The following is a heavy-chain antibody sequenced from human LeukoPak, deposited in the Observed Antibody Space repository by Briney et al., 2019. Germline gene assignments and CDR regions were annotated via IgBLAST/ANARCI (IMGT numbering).Heavy chain of an antibody. CDR2: MYYSGST. D-gene: IGHD5-24*01. CDR1: GGSISNSSYY. Sequence: PSETLSLTCTASGGSISNSSYYWGWIRQPPGKGLEWIGSMYYSGSTYYNPSLKSRATISVDTSKNQFSLKLSSVTAADTAVYYCARHGRMGTINPSYWGQGTLVTVSS. CDR3: ARHGRMGTINPSY. V-gene: IGHV4-39*01. J-gene: IGHJ4*02.